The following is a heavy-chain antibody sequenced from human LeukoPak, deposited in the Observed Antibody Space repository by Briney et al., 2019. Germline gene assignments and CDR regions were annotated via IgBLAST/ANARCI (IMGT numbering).Heavy chain of an antibody. V-gene: IGHV3-43*01. Sequence: GGSLRLSCAASGFTFDDYTMHWVRQAPGKGLEWVSLISWDGGSTYYADSVKGRFTISRDNSKNSLYLQMNSLRTEDTALYYCAKDLATLSFDGAFDIWGQGTMVTVSS. D-gene: IGHD5-12*01. CDR3: AKDLATLSFDGAFDI. CDR1: GFTFDDYT. J-gene: IGHJ3*02. CDR2: ISWDGGST.